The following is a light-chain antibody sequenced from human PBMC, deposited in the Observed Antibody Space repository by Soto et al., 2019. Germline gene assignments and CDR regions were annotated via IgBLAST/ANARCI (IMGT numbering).Light chain of an antibody. CDR1: SRDVGGYNY. Sequence: QSVRTQPASVSGSPGQSITISGTGTSRDVGGYNYVSWYQQHPGKAPKLMIYEVSNRPSGVSNRFYGSKSGNTASLTISGLPAEDEADYYCSSYTSSSKVVFGTGNKVTVL. CDR3: SSYTSSSKVV. V-gene: IGLV2-14*01. J-gene: IGLJ1*01. CDR2: EVS.